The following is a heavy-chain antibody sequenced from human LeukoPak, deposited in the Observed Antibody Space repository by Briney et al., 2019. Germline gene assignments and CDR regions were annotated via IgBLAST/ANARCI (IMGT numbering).Heavy chain of an antibody. CDR2: ISGSGGDT. Sequence: GGSLRLSCAASGFTFNIYAMSWVRQAPGKGLEWVSAISGSGGDTYYADSVKGRFTISRDNSKNTLYLQMSSLRAEDTAVYYCAKDLGSVVTPPSLDFWGRGTLVTVSS. J-gene: IGHJ4*02. CDR3: AKDLGSVVTPPSLDF. V-gene: IGHV3-23*01. D-gene: IGHD4-23*01. CDR1: GFTFNIYA.